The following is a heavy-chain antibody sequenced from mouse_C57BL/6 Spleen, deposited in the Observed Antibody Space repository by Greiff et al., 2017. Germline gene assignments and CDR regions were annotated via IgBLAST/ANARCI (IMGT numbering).Heavy chain of an antibody. Sequence: VQLQQSGAELMKPGASVKLSCKATGYTFTGYWIEWVKQRPGHGLEWIGEILPGSGNTYYNEKFKDKATFTADTSSNTAYMQLSSLTTEDSAIXYCARAYYGLYFDCWGKGTTLTVSS. D-gene: IGHD2-10*01. V-gene: IGHV1-9*01. J-gene: IGHJ2*01. CDR1: GYTFTGYW. CDR2: ILPGSGNT. CDR3: ARAYYGLYFDC.